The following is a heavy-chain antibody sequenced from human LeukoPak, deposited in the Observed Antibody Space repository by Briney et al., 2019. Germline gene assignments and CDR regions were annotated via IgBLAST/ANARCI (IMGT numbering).Heavy chain of an antibody. CDR3: AREGGYCSTTTCYKYFQN. CDR1: GFSSSSSW. Sequence: GGSLRLSCAASGFSSSSSWMHWVRQAPGKGLVWVSRISSDGSSTTYADSVKGRFTISRDIAKNTLYLQMNSLRAEDTAVYYCAREGGYCSTTTCYKYFQNWGQGTLVTVSS. J-gene: IGHJ1*01. D-gene: IGHD2-2*02. V-gene: IGHV3-74*01. CDR2: ISSDGSST.